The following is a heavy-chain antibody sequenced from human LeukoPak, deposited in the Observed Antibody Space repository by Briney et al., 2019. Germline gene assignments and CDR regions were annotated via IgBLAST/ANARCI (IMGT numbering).Heavy chain of an antibody. CDR2: IYYSGTT. D-gene: IGHD6-13*01. CDR1: GGSISSHY. V-gene: IGHV4-59*11. J-gene: IGHJ4*02. CDR3: ARGVDIAAAQYGY. Sequence: PSETLSLTCTVSGGSISSHYWSWIRQPPGKGLEWIGYIYYSGTTNYNPSLKSRVTISVDTSKNQFSLKLSSVTAADTAVYYCARGVDIAAAQYGYWGQGTLVTVSS.